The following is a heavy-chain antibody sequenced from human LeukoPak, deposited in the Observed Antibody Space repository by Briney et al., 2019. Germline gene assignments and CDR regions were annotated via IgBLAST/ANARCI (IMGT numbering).Heavy chain of an antibody. D-gene: IGHD5-18*01. CDR3: ATIYVDTAMALGLNYFDY. CDR2: ISYDGSNK. J-gene: IGHJ4*02. CDR1: GFTFSSYG. Sequence: GGSLRLSCAASGFTFSSYGMHWVRQAPGKGLEWVAVISYDGSNKYYADSVKGRFTISRDNSKNTLYLQMNSLRAEDTAVYYCATIYVDTAMALGLNYFDYWGQGTLVTVSS. V-gene: IGHV3-30*03.